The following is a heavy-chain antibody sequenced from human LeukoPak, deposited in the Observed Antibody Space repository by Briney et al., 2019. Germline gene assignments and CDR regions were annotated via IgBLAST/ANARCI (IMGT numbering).Heavy chain of an antibody. CDR3: AAGYCSGGSCYLPF. CDR1: GFTVSSNC. CDR2: IYSGGTT. J-gene: IGHJ4*02. Sequence: PGGSLRLSCAASGFTVSSNCMSWVRQAPGKGLEWVSVIYSGGTTYYADSVKGRFTISRDNSKNTLYLQMNSLRGEDTAVYYCAAGYCSGGSCYLPFWGQGTLVTVSS. V-gene: IGHV3-53*01. D-gene: IGHD2-15*01.